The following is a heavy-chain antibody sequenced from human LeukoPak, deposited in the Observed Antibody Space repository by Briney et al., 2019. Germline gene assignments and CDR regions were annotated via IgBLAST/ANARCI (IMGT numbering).Heavy chain of an antibody. CDR2: ISAYNGST. Sequence: ASVKVSCKASGYTFTSYGISWVRQAPGQGLEWMGWISAYNGSTNYAQKLQGRVTMTTDTSTSTAYMELRSLRSDDTAVYYCARGRGITGTTPLDYWGQGTLVTVSS. V-gene: IGHV1-18*01. CDR3: ARGRGITGTTPLDY. CDR1: GYTFTSYG. J-gene: IGHJ4*02. D-gene: IGHD1-20*01.